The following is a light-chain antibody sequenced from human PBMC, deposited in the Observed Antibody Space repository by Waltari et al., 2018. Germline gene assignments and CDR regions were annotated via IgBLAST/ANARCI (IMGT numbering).Light chain of an antibody. V-gene: IGKV2-30*01. CDR1: ESLVYSDGYTY. CDR2: RVS. J-gene: IGKJ4*01. CDR3: QQYYGTPLT. Sequence: AVLTQSPLSLPVTLGQPASISCRSSESLVYSDGYTYLNWFHQRPGQSPRRLIYRVSNRDSGVPDRFSGSGSGTDFTLKISAVEAEDVGVYYCQQYYGTPLTFGGGTRVEIK.